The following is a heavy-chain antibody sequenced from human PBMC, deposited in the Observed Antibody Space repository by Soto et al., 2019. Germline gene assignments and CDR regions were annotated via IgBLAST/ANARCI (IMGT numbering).Heavy chain of an antibody. D-gene: IGHD3-9*01. CDR2: ISGSGGST. CDR1: GFTFSTYA. V-gene: IGHV3-23*01. CDR3: ANGRYFDWTLDY. Sequence: GGSLRLSCAASGFTFSTYAMSWVRQAPGKGLEWVSAISGSGGSTYYADSVKGRFTISRDNSKNTLYLQMNSLRAEDTAVYYWANGRYFDWTLDYWGQGTLVTVSS. J-gene: IGHJ4*02.